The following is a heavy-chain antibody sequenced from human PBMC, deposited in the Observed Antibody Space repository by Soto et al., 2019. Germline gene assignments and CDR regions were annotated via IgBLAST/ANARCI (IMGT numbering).Heavy chain of an antibody. J-gene: IGHJ4*02. CDR3: ARDIVLMVYASGLGADY. V-gene: IGHV1-18*01. CDR2: ISAYNGNT. D-gene: IGHD2-8*01. Sequence: QVQLVQSGAEVKKPGASVKVSCKASGYTFTSYGISWVRKAPGQGLEWMGWISAYNGNTNYAQKLQGRVTMTTDTSTSTAYMELRSLRSDDTAVYYCARDIVLMVYASGLGADYWGQGTLVTVSS. CDR1: GYTFTSYG.